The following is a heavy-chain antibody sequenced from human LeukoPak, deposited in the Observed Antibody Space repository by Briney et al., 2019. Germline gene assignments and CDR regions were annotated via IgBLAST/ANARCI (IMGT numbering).Heavy chain of an antibody. V-gene: IGHV3-64*01. CDR2: ISSNGGST. CDR1: GLTFSSYA. J-gene: IGHJ4*02. CDR3: ARADRRDTAMVAKNDY. D-gene: IGHD5-18*01. Sequence: GGSLRLSCAASGLTFSSYAMHWVRQAPGKGLEYVSAISSNGGSTYYANSVKGRFTISRDNSKNTLYLQMGSLRAEDMAVYYCARADRRDTAMVAKNDYWGQGTLVTVSS.